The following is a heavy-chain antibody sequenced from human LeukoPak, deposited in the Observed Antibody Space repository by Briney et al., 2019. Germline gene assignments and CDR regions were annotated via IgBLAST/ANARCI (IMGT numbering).Heavy chain of an antibody. CDR1: GFTFSSYS. CDR2: ISGSSSYI. CDR3: ARSRHYYGSGSYYYYGMDV. V-gene: IGHV3-21*01. D-gene: IGHD3-10*01. Sequence: GGSLRLSCAASGFTFSSYSMNWVRQAPGKGLEWVSSISGSSSYIYYADSVKGRFTISRDNAKNSLCLQMNSLRAEDTAVYYCARSRHYYGSGSYYYYGMDVWGKGTTVTVSS. J-gene: IGHJ6*04.